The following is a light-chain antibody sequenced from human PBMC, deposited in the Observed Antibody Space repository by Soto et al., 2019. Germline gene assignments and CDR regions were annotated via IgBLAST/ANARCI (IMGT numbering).Light chain of an antibody. CDR2: LGS. J-gene: IGKJ4*01. CDR1: RNLLHSNGYYY. CDR3: AQGLATPFT. Sequence: EIVLTQSPLSLPVTPGEPASISCRSSRNLLHSNGYYYLDWYLQKPGQSTQLLIYLGSNRASGVPDRFSGSGSGTDFTLPISRVEDEDVGVYFCAQGLATPFTFGGGTKVEL. V-gene: IGKV2-28*01.